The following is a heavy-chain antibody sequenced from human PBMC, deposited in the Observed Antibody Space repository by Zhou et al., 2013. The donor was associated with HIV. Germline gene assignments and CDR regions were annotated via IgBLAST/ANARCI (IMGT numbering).Heavy chain of an antibody. V-gene: IGHV1-69*05. Sequence: QVQLVQSGAEVKKPGSSVKVSCKASGGTFSSYAISWVRQAPGQGLEWMGGIIPIFGTANYAQKFQGRVTITTDESTSTAYMELSSLRSEDTAVYYCARASSIAARPSFLTPEAPPLNYMDVWAKGTDGHRLL. J-gene: IGHJ6*03. CDR2: IIPIFGTA. CDR1: GGTFSSYA. CDR3: ARASSIAARPSFLTPEAPPLNYMDV. D-gene: IGHD6-6*01.